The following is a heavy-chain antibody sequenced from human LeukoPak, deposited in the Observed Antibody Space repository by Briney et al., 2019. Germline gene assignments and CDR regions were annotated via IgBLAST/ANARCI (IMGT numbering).Heavy chain of an antibody. J-gene: IGHJ6*03. CDR3: ASVGGYYYYMDV. Sequence: SVKVSCKASGGTFSSYAISWVRQAPGQGLEWMGGIIPIFGTANYAQKFQGRVTITADESTSTAYMELSSLRSEDTAVYYCASVGGYYYYMDVWGKGTTVTISS. CDR2: IIPIFGTA. V-gene: IGHV1-69*13. D-gene: IGHD2-15*01. CDR1: GGTFSSYA.